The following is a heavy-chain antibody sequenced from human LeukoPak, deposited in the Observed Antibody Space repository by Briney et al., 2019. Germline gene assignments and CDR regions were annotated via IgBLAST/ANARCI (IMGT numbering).Heavy chain of an antibody. CDR2: ISNDGGST. CDR3: VKDLSGNFYFDY. V-gene: IGHV3-64D*09. J-gene: IGHJ4*02. CDR1: GFTFSSYA. Sequence: GGSLRLSCSASGFTFSSYAMHWVRQAPGKGLKYVSAISNDGGSTYYADSMKDRFTISRDNSKNTLYLQMSSLRAEDTAVYYCVKDLSGNFYFDYWGQGTLVTVSP. D-gene: IGHD1-1*01.